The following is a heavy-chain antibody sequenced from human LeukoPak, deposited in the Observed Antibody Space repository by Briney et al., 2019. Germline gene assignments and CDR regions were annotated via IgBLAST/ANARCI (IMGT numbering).Heavy chain of an antibody. Sequence: GGSLRLSCAASGFTFSGSAMHWVRQASGKGLEWVGRIRSTGNSYATAYAASVKGRFTISRDDSKNTAYLRMNSLKTEDTAVYYCTRLTAVNDYHYGMDVWGQGTTVTVSS. CDR2: IRSTGNSYAT. V-gene: IGHV3-73*01. D-gene: IGHD4-11*01. CDR1: GFTFSGSA. J-gene: IGHJ6*02. CDR3: TRLTAVNDYHYGMDV.